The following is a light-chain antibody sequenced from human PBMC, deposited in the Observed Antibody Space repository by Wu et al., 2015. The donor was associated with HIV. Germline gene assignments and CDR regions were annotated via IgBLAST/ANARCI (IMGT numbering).Light chain of an antibody. CDR3: QLSNNWPWT. V-gene: IGKV3-15*01. J-gene: IGKJ1*01. CDR1: QSIGRN. Sequence: EIVMTQSPATLSVSPGERATLSCRASQSIGRNLAWYQQKPGQAPRLLIYGASTRATGIPARFIGSGSGTEFTLTISSLQSEDFAVYYCQLSNNWPWTFGKGPRWKSN. CDR2: GAS.